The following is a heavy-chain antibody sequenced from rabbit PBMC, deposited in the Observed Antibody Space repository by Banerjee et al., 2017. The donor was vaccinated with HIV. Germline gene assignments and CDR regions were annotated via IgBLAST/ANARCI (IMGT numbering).Heavy chain of an antibody. CDR1: GFSFTNKYV. V-gene: IGHV1S45*01. Sequence: QEQLEESGGDLVKPEGSLTLTCTASGFSFTNKYVMCWVRQAPGKGLDWIACINTSSGNTVYASWAKGRFTSSKTSSTTVTLQMTSLTAADTATYLCARDLAVVIGWNFNLWGQGTLVTVS. CDR2: INTSSGNT. CDR3: ARDLAVVIGWNFNL. D-gene: IGHD1-1*01. J-gene: IGHJ4*01.